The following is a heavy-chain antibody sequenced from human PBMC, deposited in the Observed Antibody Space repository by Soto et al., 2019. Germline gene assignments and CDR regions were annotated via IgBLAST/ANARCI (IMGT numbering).Heavy chain of an antibody. J-gene: IGHJ4*02. D-gene: IGHD1-26*01. CDR2: ISGSGGST. V-gene: IGHV3-23*01. CDR1: GFTFSSYA. CDR3: ARRGSGSYYDY. Sequence: EVQLLESGGGLVQPGGSLRLSCAASGFTFSSYAMRWVRQAPVKGLEWGSAISGSGGSTYYADSVKGRFTISRDNSTNTLYLQMNSLRAEDTAVYYCARRGSGSYYDYWGQGTLVTVSS.